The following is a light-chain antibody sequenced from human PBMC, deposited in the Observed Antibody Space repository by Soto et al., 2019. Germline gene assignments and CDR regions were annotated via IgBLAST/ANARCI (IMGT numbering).Light chain of an antibody. Sequence: QSVLTQPASVSGSPGQSITISCTGTSSDVGGYAYVSWYQQYPGKAPKLVISEVSNRPSGVSHRFSGSRSGNTAYLTISGLQAEDEADYYCATWDDSLPAVFGGGTKLTVL. CDR3: ATWDDSLPAV. CDR2: EVS. CDR1: SSDVGGYAY. V-gene: IGLV2-14*01. J-gene: IGLJ2*01.